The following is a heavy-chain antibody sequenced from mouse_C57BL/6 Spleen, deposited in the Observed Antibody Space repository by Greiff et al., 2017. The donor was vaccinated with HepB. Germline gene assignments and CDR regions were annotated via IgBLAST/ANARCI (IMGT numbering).Heavy chain of an antibody. D-gene: IGHD4-1*01. CDR3: ARGGELGHYFDY. J-gene: IGHJ2*01. CDR2: IDPSDSET. Sequence: QVQLKQPGAELVRPGSSVKLSCKASGYTFTSYWMHWVKQRPIQGLEWIGNIDPSDSETHYNQKFKDKATLTVDKSSSTAYMQLSSLTSEDSAVYYCARGGELGHYFDYWGQGTTLTVSS. CDR1: GYTFTSYW. V-gene: IGHV1-52*01.